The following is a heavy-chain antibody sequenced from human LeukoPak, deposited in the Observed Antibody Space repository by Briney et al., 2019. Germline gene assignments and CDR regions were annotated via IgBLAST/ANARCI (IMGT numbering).Heavy chain of an antibody. CDR1: GGSITSYY. Sequence: QSSETLSLTCSVSGGSITSYYWSWIRQPPGKGLEWIGYIYYSGSTSYNPSLKSRVTISVDTSKNQFSLRLSSVTAADTAIYYCARVTPLYDHYYFDWWGQGALVTVSS. CDR2: IYYSGST. D-gene: IGHD3-22*01. V-gene: IGHV4-59*01. J-gene: IGHJ4*02. CDR3: ARVTPLYDHYYFDW.